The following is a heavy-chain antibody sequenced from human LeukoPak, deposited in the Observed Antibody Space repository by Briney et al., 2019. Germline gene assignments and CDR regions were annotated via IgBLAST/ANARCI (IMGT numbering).Heavy chain of an antibody. J-gene: IGHJ5*02. D-gene: IGHD3-10*01. V-gene: IGHV3-23*01. Sequence: GGSLRLSCAASGFTFSGYAMSWVRQAPGKGLEWVSAISGSGGSTYYADSVKGRFTISRDNSKNTLYLQMNSLRAEDTAVYYCAKERYYGSGSYYKVNLFDPWSQGTLVTVHS. CDR3: AKERYYGSGSYYKVNLFDP. CDR1: GFTFSGYA. CDR2: ISGSGGST.